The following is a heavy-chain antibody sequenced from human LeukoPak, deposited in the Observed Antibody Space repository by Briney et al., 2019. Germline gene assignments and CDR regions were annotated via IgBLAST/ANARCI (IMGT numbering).Heavy chain of an antibody. J-gene: IGHJ4*02. D-gene: IGHD3-3*01. CDR1: GGSISSNY. Sequence: NPSETLSLTCTVSGGSISSNYWSWIRQPPGKGLEWIGYINYSGSTNYNPSLKSRVTISVDTSKNQFSLKLSSVTAADTAVYYCARLLGSVYDFWSGYDDYWGQGTLVTVSS. CDR3: ARLLGSVYDFWSGYDDY. V-gene: IGHV4-59*08. CDR2: INYSGST.